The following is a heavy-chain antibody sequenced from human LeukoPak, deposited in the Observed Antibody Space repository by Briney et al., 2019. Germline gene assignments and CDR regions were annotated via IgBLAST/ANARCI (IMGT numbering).Heavy chain of an antibody. J-gene: IGHJ4*02. Sequence: ASVKVSCKVSGYTLTELSMHWVRQAPGKGLEWMGGFDPEDGETIYAQKFQGRVTMTEDTSTDTAYMELSSLRSDDTAVYYCARDGSFNYYDSSGYRFDYWGQGTLVTVSS. CDR1: GYTLTELS. CDR2: FDPEDGET. D-gene: IGHD3-22*01. CDR3: ARDGSFNYYDSSGYRFDY. V-gene: IGHV1-24*01.